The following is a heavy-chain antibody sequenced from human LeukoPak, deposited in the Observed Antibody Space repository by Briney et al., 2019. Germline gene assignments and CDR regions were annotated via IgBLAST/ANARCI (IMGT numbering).Heavy chain of an antibody. CDR3: AREGDSTSSYDY. CDR1: SDSISSYC. V-gene: IGHV4-4*07. D-gene: IGHD2-2*01. CDR2: ACISGTN. Sequence: SQTLSLTCPVSSDSISSYCWSWIRQLAGGGREWIGRACISGTNIYNPSLKSRITMPVETSKNQFSLRLGSGTAADPAMYYCAREGDSTSSYDYWGQGTLVTVSS. J-gene: IGHJ4*02.